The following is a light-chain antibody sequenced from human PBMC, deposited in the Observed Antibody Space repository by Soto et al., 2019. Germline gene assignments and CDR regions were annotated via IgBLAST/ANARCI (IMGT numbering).Light chain of an antibody. CDR1: SGDIGGYHY. CDR3: SSYRSSSTPYV. V-gene: IGLV2-14*03. Sequence: QSALTQPASVSGSPGQSITISCTGTSGDIGGYHYVSWYQQHPDKAPKLMIYDVTNRPSGVSNRFSASKSGNTASLTISGLQAEDEADYYCSSYRSSSTPYVFGTGTKLTVL. CDR2: DVT. J-gene: IGLJ1*01.